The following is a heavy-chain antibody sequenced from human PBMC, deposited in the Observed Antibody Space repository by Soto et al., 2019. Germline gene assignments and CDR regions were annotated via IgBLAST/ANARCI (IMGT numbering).Heavy chain of an antibody. J-gene: IGHJ3*01. V-gene: IGHV4-59*01. CDR3: ARVWGGAFDF. Sequence: SETLSLTYTVCGGSISSYYWSWIRQPPGKGLEWIGYIYYSGSTKYNPSLKSRVTISVDTSKNRFSLRLSSVTAADTAVYYCARVWGGAFDFWGQGTMVTVS. D-gene: IGHD3-10*01. CDR2: IYYSGST. CDR1: GGSISSYY.